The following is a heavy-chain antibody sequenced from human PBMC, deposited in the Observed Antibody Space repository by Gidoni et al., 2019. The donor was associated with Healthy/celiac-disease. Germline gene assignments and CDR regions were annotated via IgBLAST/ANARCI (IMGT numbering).Heavy chain of an antibody. D-gene: IGHD3-10*01. V-gene: IGHV3-21*01. CDR1: GFTFSRYS. Sequence: EVQLVASGGGLVTPGGSLRLSCAASGFTFSRYSMNWVRQAPGMGLEWVSSISSSSSYIYYADSVKGRFTISRDNAKNSLYLQMNSLRAEDTAVYYCARDQGYYGSGSNDYWGQGTLVTVSS. CDR2: ISSSSSYI. CDR3: ARDQGYYGSGSNDY. J-gene: IGHJ4*02.